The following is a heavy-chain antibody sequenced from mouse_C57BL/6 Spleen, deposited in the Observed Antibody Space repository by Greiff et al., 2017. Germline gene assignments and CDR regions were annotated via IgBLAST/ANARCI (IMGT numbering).Heavy chain of an antibody. J-gene: IGHJ3*01. V-gene: IGHV1-9*01. CDR3: ATRDSSGYVAWFAY. CDR1: GYTFTGYW. CDR2: ILPGSGST. D-gene: IGHD3-2*02. Sequence: QVQLQQSGAELMKPGASVKLSCKATGYTFTGYWIEWVKQRPGHGLEWIGEILPGSGSTNYNEKFKGKATFTADTSSNTAYMQLTSLTTEDSAIYYCATRDSSGYVAWFAYWGQGTLVTVSA.